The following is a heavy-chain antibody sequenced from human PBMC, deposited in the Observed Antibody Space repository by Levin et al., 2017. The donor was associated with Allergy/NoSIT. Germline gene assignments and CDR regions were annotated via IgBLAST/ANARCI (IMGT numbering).Heavy chain of an antibody. Sequence: PGGSLRLSCEASGFTFSSSGMHWVRQAPGKGLEWVAVIWADGSQKYYLDSVKGRFTISKDNSRNTLFLQTNSLRVEDTAVYYCARDKGASAFDYWGQGVLVTVSS. CDR2: IWADGSQK. J-gene: IGHJ4*02. V-gene: IGHV3-33*01. CDR1: GFTFSSSG. CDR3: ARDKGASAFDY.